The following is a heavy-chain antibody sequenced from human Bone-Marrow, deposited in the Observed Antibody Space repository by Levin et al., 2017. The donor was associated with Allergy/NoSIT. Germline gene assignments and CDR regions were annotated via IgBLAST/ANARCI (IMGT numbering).Heavy chain of an antibody. CDR2: ISGSGGST. D-gene: IGHD3-22*01. CDR1: GFTFSSYA. J-gene: IGHJ4*02. V-gene: IGHV3-23*01. Sequence: PGGSLRLSCAASGFTFSSYAMSWVRQAPGKGLEWVSAISGSGGSTYYADSVKGRFTISRDNSKNTLYLQMNSLRAEDTAVYYCAKDLFRGLDYDSSGYPDYWGQGTLVTVSS. CDR3: AKDLFRGLDYDSSGYPDY.